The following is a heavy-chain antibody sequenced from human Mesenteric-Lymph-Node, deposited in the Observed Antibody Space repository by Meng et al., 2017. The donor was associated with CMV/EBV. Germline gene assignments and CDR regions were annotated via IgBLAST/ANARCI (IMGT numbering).Heavy chain of an antibody. D-gene: IGHD3-10*01. Sequence: YTFTSYDINWVRQATGQGREWMGWMNPNSGNTGYAQKFQSRVTMTRNTSISTAYMELSSLRSEDTAVYYCAAGYYYGSGSYSQYFDHWGQGTLVTVSS. CDR2: MNPNSGNT. CDR3: AAGYYYGSGSYSQYFDH. CDR1: YTFTSYD. J-gene: IGHJ4*02. V-gene: IGHV1-8*01.